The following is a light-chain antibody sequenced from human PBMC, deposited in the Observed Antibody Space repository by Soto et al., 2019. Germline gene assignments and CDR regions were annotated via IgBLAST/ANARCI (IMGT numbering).Light chain of an antibody. CDR1: QSVSRFY. CDR2: GAS. Sequence: EIVLTQSPGTLSLSPWERATLACRASQSVSRFYLAWYQPKPGQAPRLLIYGASSRATGVPDRFSGSGFGTDFTLTISRLEPEDFAVYYCQQYGSSPPYAFGQGTNLEIK. V-gene: IGKV3-20*01. CDR3: QQYGSSPPYA. J-gene: IGKJ2*01.